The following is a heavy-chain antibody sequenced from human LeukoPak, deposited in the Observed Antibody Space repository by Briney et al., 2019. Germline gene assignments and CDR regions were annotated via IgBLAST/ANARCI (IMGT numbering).Heavy chain of an antibody. CDR1: GFTFSSYW. Sequence: GGSLRLSCAASGFTFSSYWMTWVRQAPGKGLEWVANIKQDGSEKYYVDSVKGRFTISRDNAKNSVYLQMNSLRAEDTAVYYCARGRDYGDYEWDYYYYMDVWGKGTTVTVSS. CDR2: IKQDGSEK. CDR3: ARGRDYGDYEWDYYYYMDV. D-gene: IGHD4-17*01. J-gene: IGHJ6*03. V-gene: IGHV3-7*01.